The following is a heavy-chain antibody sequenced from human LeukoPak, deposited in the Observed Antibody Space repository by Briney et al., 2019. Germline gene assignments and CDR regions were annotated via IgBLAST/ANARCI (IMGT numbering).Heavy chain of an antibody. D-gene: IGHD6-13*01. J-gene: IGHJ4*02. Sequence: PGRSLRLSCAASGFTFSSHGMHWVRQAPGKGLEWVAVIWYDGSNYYYADSVKGRFTISRDNSKNTVYLQMNSLRAEDTAVYYCGRKCSSSWYIDYWGQGTLSPSPQ. CDR1: GFTFSSHG. V-gene: IGHV3-33*01. CDR3: GRKCSSSWYIDY. CDR2: IWYDGSNY.